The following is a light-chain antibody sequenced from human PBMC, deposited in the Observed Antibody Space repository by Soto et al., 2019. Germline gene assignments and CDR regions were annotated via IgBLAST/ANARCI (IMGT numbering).Light chain of an antibody. CDR3: LQSYSTPLS. J-gene: IGKJ4*01. CDR1: QSVSSSY. CDR2: GAS. V-gene: IGKV3-20*01. Sequence: EIVLTQSPGTLSLSPGERATLSCRASQSVSSSYLAWYQQKPGQAPRLLIYGASSRATGIPDRFSGSGSGTDFTLTISSLQPEDFATYYCLQSYSTPLSFGGGTKVEIK.